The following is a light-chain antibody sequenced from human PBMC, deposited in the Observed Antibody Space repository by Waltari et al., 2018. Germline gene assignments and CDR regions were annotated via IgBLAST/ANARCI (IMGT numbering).Light chain of an antibody. CDR1: SRHVRRSNL. CDR3: CSYASSSTYV. CDR2: EVT. J-gene: IGLJ1*01. Sequence: QAALTPPASVSRSPGQSITIACTGTSRHVRRSNLVYWYQQHPGQVPKIMIYEVTKRPSGVSNRFSGSKSGNTASLTISGLQAEDEADYYCCSYASSSTYVFGSGTKVTVL. V-gene: IGLV2-23*02.